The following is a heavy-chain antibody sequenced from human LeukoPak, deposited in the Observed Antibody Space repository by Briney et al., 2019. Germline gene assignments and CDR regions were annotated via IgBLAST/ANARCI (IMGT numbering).Heavy chain of an antibody. V-gene: IGHV3-23*01. CDR3: AKPTSMQGITAAGIDY. CDR2: ISASGGST. Sequence: GGSLRLSCAASGFTFSSSAMSWVRQVPGKGLEWVSGISASGGSTSYADSVRGRFTISRDNSKNTLYVQMNSLRDEDTAVYYCAKPTSMQGITAAGIDYWGQGTLVTVSS. CDR1: GFTFSSSA. D-gene: IGHD6-13*01. J-gene: IGHJ4*02.